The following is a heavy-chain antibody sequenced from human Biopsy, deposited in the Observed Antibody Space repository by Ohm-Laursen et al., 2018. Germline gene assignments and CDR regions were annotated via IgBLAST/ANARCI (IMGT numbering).Heavy chain of an antibody. Sequence: PSDILSLTCAVSGVSISSSASYWGWFRQSPGMGLVWIGNIYYTGNTYYNPSLDSRLTISEDTSKNHFSLKLSSVTAADTAVYYCAKQGIRGYYEYWGQGSLVTVSS. V-gene: IGHV4-39*01. CDR2: IYYTGNT. J-gene: IGHJ4*02. D-gene: IGHD3-22*01. CDR3: AKQGIRGYYEY. CDR1: GVSISSSASY.